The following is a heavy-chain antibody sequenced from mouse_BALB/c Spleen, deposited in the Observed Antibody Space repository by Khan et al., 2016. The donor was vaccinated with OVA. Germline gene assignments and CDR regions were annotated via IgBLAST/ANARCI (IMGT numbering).Heavy chain of an antibody. CDR3: ARPHNFSCVIAS. J-gene: IGHJ4*01. CDR1: GYTFTKYG. V-gene: IGHV9-3-1*01. D-gene: IGHD6-1*01. CDR2: INTYTGET. Sequence: QIQLVQSGPELKKPGETVKISCKASGYTFTKYGMNWVKQAPGKGLKWMGWINTYTGETTYVDDFKGRVAFSLETSASTAYLQISNLKAEDSATDFCARPHNFSCVIASWGQGTSVTVSA.